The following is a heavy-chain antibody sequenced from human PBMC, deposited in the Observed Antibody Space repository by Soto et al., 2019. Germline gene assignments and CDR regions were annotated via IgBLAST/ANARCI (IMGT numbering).Heavy chain of an antibody. Sequence: GGSLRLSCAGSGFTFRTYAMSWVRQAPGKGLEWVSSISGSGGATYYADSVKGRFTISRDNSKNTLYLQMNSLRAGDTAVYYCARERRVVRGVINYYYYGMDVWGQGTTVTVSS. D-gene: IGHD3-10*01. CDR3: ARERRVVRGVINYYYYGMDV. CDR1: GFTFRTYA. J-gene: IGHJ6*02. CDR2: ISGSGGAT. V-gene: IGHV3-23*01.